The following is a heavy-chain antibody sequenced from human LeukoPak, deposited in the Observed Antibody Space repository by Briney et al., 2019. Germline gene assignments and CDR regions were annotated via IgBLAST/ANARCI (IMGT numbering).Heavy chain of an antibody. CDR3: AKAKGSWSARALDY. CDR2: ISWNSGSI. D-gene: IGHD3-10*01. Sequence: GGSLRHSCAASGFSFDDYAMHWVRQAPGKGLEWVSGISWNSGSIGYADSVKGRFTISRGNAKNSLYLQMNSLRAEDTALYYCAKAKGSWSARALDYWGQGTLVTVSS. CDR1: GFSFDDYA. V-gene: IGHV3-9*01. J-gene: IGHJ4*02.